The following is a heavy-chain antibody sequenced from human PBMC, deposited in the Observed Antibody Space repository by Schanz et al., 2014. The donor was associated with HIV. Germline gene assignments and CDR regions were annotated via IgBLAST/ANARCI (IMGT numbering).Heavy chain of an antibody. V-gene: IGHV3-9*01. CDR3: AKGVSVAGSSYYFDY. CDR1: GFNLDDFA. Sequence: EVQLVESGGGLAQPGRSLRLSCAASGFNLDDFAMHWVRQAPGKGLEWVSGISWSSGNIGYADSVKGRFTISRDNAKNSLYLQMSSLRREDTAFYYCAKGVSVAGSSYYFDYWGQGALVTVSS. J-gene: IGHJ4*02. D-gene: IGHD6-19*01. CDR2: ISWSSGNI.